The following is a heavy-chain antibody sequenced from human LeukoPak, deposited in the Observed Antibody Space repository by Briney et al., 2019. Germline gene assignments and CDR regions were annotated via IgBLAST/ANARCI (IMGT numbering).Heavy chain of an antibody. J-gene: IGHJ4*02. D-gene: IGHD1-26*01. CDR3: ARIVGASDY. V-gene: IGHV4-34*01. CDR1: GGSFSGYY. CDR2: INHSGST. Sequence: PSETLSLTCAVYGGSFSGYYWSWIRQPPGKGLEWIGEINHSGSTNYNPSLKRRVTLSVDTSKSQLSLKLSSVTAADTAVYYCARIVGASDYWGQGTLVTVSS.